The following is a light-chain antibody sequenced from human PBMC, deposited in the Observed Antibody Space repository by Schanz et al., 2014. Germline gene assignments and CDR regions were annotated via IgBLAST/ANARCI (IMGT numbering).Light chain of an antibody. J-gene: IGLJ3*02. V-gene: IGLV1-40*01. CDR1: SSNIGAGYV. Sequence: QSVLTQPPSVSGAPGQRVTISCTGSSSNIGAGYVVHWYQHLPGTAPKLLIYDNNNRPSGVPDRFSGSKSGTSASLAISGLQSEDEADYYCAAWDDSLTARVFGGGTKLTVL. CDR2: DNN. CDR3: AAWDDSLTARV.